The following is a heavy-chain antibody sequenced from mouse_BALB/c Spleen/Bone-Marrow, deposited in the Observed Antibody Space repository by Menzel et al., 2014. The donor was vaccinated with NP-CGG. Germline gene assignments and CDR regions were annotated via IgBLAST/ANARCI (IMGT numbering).Heavy chain of an antibody. CDR3: TRVTTDWYFDV. V-gene: IGHV1-20*02. CDR2: INPYNGDT. J-gene: IGHJ1*01. Sequence: VQLQQSGPELVKPGASVKISCKASGYSFTGYSMNWVMQSHGKSLEWIGRINPYNGDTFYNQKFKGKATSTVDKSSSTAHMELRSLASEDSAVYYCTRVTTDWYFDVWGAGTTVTVSS. CDR1: GYSFTGYS. D-gene: IGHD1-1*01.